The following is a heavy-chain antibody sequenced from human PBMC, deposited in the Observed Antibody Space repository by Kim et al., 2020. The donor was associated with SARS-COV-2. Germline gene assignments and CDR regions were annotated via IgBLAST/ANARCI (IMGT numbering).Heavy chain of an antibody. D-gene: IGHD3-16*01. Sequence: ASVKVSCKASGYTFTAYYLDWVRQAPGQGLQWMGRINTDSGVTDYAREFQGRVTMTRDTSINTAYLAMSGLRSDDLAVYYCTTGGKYAFEVWGQGTLVTV. J-gene: IGHJ3*01. CDR3: TTGGKYAFEV. CDR1: GYTFTAYY. CDR2: INTDSGVT. V-gene: IGHV1-2*06.